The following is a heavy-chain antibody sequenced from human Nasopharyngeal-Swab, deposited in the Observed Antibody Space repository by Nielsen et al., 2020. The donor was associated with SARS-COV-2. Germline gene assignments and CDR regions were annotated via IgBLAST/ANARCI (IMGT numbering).Heavy chain of an antibody. CDR1: GFTFSSYA. D-gene: IGHD3-22*01. J-gene: IGHJ3*02. CDR3: ARGYRGGRITMIADAFDI. CDR2: ISYDGSNK. Sequence: GGSLRLSCAASGFTFSSYAMHWVRQAPGKGLEWVAVISYDGSNKYYADSVKGRFTISRDNSKNTLYLQMNSLRAEDTAVYYCARGYRGGRITMIADAFDIWGQGTMVTVSS. V-gene: IGHV3-30-3*01.